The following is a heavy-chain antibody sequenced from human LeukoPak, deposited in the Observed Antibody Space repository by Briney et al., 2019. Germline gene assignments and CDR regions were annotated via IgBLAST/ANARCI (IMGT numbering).Heavy chain of an antibody. CDR3: ARLSTTWNAFDV. CDR2: IYFSGST. Sequence: PSETLSLTCSVSGGSITSDYWSWIRQPPGKGLELLGYIYFSGSTNYNPSLNSRVTISLGTSKNQFSLELTSVTAADTAVYFCARLSTTWNAFDVWGQGTMVSVSS. V-gene: IGHV4-59*08. J-gene: IGHJ3*01. D-gene: IGHD1-1*01. CDR1: GGSITSDY.